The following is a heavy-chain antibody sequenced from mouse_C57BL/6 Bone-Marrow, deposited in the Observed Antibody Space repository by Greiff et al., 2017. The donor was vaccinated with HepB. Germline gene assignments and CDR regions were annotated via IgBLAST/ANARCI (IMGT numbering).Heavy chain of an antibody. Sequence: QVQLKESGPGLVAPSQSLSITCPVSGFSLTRYGVDWVRQSPGKGLEWLGVIWGVGSTNYNSALKSRLSISKDNSKSQVFLKMNSLHTDDTAMYYCASGLRFPWFAYWGQGTLVTVSA. D-gene: IGHD1-1*01. CDR1: GFSLTRYG. V-gene: IGHV2-6*01. CDR3: ASGLRFPWFAY. J-gene: IGHJ3*01. CDR2: IWGVGST.